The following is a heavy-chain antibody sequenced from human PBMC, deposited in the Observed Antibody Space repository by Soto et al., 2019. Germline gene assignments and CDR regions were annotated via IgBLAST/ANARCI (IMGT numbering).Heavy chain of an antibody. Sequence: QVQLLQSGAEVKKPGSSVKVSCHASADTFTPHTITWVRQAPGPGLEWVGRIIPLLGLTDYARKFQGRVLMTADKSTSTTYMVLSRLSFEDTALYYCARDQYCNVPPCFGYPDIWGIGTSVTVSS. J-gene: IGHJ6*03. D-gene: IGHD2-15*01. CDR3: ARDQYCNVPPCFGYPDI. V-gene: IGHV1-69*08. CDR2: IIPLLGLT. CDR1: ADTFTPHT.